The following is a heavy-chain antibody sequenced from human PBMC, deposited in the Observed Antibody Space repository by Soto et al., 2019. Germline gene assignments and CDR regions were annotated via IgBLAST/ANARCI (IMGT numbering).Heavy chain of an antibody. CDR2: IYYSGST. D-gene: IGHD2-2*02. Sequence: PSETLSLTCTVSGGSISSGDYYWSWIRHPPGKGLEWIGYIYYSGSTYYNPSLKSRVTISVDTSKNQFSLKLSSVTAADTAVYYCARARLTRYSNWFDPWGQGTLVTVSS. CDR3: ARARLTRYSNWFDP. V-gene: IGHV4-30-4*01. J-gene: IGHJ5*02. CDR1: GGSISSGDYY.